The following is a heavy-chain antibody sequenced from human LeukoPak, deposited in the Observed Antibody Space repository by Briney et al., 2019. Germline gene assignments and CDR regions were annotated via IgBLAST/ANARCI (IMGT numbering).Heavy chain of an antibody. V-gene: IGHV3-30*03. CDR1: GFTFSSYG. J-gene: IGHJ4*02. CDR3: ARATDLDY. Sequence: QPGGSLRLSCAASGFTFSSYGMHWVRQAPGKGLEWVAVISYDGSNKYYADSVKGRFTISRDNSKNTLYLQMNSLRAEDTAVYYCARATDLDYWGQGTLVTVSS. D-gene: IGHD1-26*01. CDR2: ISYDGSNK.